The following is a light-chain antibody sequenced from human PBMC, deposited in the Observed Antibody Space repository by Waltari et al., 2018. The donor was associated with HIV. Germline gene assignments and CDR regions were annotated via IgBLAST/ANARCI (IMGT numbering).Light chain of an antibody. V-gene: IGLV2-8*01. Sequence: QSALTQPPYASGSLGQSVTISCTGSSSHIGVYDFVSWFQQHPHSAPKLLLYEVTRRPSTVSDRFSGSRSGNTAFLTVAGLQPDDEATYFCSSYGDSLRVLFGGGTNVTVL. CDR3: SSYGDSLRVL. CDR1: SSHIGVYDF. J-gene: IGLJ3*02. CDR2: EVT.